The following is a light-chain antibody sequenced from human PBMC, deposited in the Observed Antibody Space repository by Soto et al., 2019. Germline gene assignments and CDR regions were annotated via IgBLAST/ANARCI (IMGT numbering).Light chain of an antibody. CDR1: QSVSSN. CDR3: QQYNNWPLT. Sequence: EIVMTQSPATLSVSPGERATLSCRASQSVSSNLAWYQQKPGQAPRLLISGASSRATGIPDRFSGSGSGTDFTLTISSLQSEDFAVYYCQQYNNWPLTFGGGTKVDIK. J-gene: IGKJ4*01. CDR2: GAS. V-gene: IGKV3D-15*01.